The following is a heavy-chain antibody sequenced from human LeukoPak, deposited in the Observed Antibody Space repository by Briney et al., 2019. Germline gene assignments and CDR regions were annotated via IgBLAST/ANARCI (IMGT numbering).Heavy chain of an antibody. CDR2: INTNTGNP. Sequence: GASVKVSCKASGYTFTSYAMNWVRQAPGQGLEWMGWINTNTGNPTYAQGFTGRFVFSLDTSVSTAYLQISSLKAEDTAVYYCAREGWVVPAAMIVYWGQGTLVTVSS. CDR1: GYTFTSYA. D-gene: IGHD2-2*01. V-gene: IGHV7-4-1*02. J-gene: IGHJ4*02. CDR3: AREGWVVPAAMIVY.